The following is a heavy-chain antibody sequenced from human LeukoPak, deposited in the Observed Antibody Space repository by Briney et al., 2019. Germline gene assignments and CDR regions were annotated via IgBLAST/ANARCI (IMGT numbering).Heavy chain of an antibody. CDR2: ITGSGGTT. Sequence: GGSLRLSCAASGFSFSSYGMSWVRQAPGKGLEWISAITGSGGTTYYADSVEGRFTISRDNSKNTLYLQVNSLRAEDTAVYYCAKDPFGYSSSLYYFDYWGQGTLITVSS. CDR1: GFSFSSYG. D-gene: IGHD6-13*01. J-gene: IGHJ4*02. V-gene: IGHV3-23*01. CDR3: AKDPFGYSSSLYYFDY.